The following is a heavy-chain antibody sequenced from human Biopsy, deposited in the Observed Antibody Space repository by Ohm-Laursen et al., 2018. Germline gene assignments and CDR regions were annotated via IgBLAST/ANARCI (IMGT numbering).Heavy chain of an antibody. CDR2: IKNSENYT. CDR3: ATDFGYCGNNVCSSDFYYGMDV. CDR1: GFGFSLYS. V-gene: IGHV3-21*01. J-gene: IGHJ6*02. D-gene: IGHD5/OR15-5a*01. Sequence: SLRLSCAASGFGFSLYSMNWVRQAPGKGLEWVSSIKNSENYTYYADSVKGRFIISRDNAKNSLYLQMNGLRVEDTAVYYCATDFGYCGNNVCSSDFYYGMDVWGQGTTVTVSS.